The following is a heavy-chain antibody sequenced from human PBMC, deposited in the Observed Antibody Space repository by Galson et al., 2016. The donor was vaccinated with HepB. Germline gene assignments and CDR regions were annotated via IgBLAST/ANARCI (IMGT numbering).Heavy chain of an antibody. V-gene: IGHV5-10-1*01. CDR3: ARVGSDILTGSDNWFDP. CDR2: IDPSDSYT. J-gene: IGHJ5*02. CDR1: GYSFTNYW. Sequence: QSGAEVKKPGESLRISCKGSGYSFTNYWISRVRQMPGKGLEWVGRIDPSDSYTNYSPSFQGHVTFSADKSLSTVYLHWSSLKASDTAMYYCARVGSDILTGSDNWFDPWGQGTLVTVSS. D-gene: IGHD3-9*01.